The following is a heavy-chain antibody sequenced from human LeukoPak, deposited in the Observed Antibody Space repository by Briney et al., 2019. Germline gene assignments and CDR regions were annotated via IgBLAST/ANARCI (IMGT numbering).Heavy chain of an antibody. Sequence: ASVKVSCKASGYTFTVYYMHWVRQAPGHGLEWMGWINPNSGGTNYTQKFQGRVTINRDTSISTAYMELSRLRSDDTAVYYCARDIVMVTYWFDPWGQGTLVTVSS. J-gene: IGHJ5*02. CDR3: ARDIVMVTYWFDP. V-gene: IGHV1-2*02. CDR2: INPNSGGT. D-gene: IGHD5-18*01. CDR1: GYTFTVYY.